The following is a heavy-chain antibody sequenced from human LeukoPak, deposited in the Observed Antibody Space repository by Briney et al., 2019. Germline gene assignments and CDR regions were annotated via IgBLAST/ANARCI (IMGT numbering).Heavy chain of an antibody. Sequence: ASVKVSCKASGYTFTSYAMHWVRQAPGQRLEWMGWINAGNGNTKYSQKFQGRVTITRDTSASTAYMELSSLRSEDTAVYYCARDSHYYDSSGQFDYWGQGTLVTVSS. CDR2: INAGNGNT. CDR1: GYTFTSYA. V-gene: IGHV1-3*01. CDR3: ARDSHYYDSSGQFDY. J-gene: IGHJ4*02. D-gene: IGHD3-22*01.